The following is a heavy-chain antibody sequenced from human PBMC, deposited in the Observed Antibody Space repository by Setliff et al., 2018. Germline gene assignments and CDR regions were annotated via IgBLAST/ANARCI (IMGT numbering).Heavy chain of an antibody. CDR1: GFSFTDFW. CDR2: IYAGDSDT. CDR3: ARRGERFFNWFDP. D-gene: IGHD2-21*01. V-gene: IGHV5-51*01. Sequence: GESLKISCKGSGFSFTDFWIGWVRQMPGEGLEWMGLIYAGDSDTRYSPSFQGQVTISTDTSINTAFLQWNNLKASDTAVYYCARRGERFFNWFDPWGQGTLVTVSS. J-gene: IGHJ5*02.